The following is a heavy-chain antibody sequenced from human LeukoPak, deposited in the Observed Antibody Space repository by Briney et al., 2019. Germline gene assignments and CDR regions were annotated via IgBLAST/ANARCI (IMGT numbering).Heavy chain of an antibody. Sequence: PGGSLRLSCAASGFTVSSNYMSGVRQAPGKGLDGVSVIYSGGSTYYADSVKGRFTISRDNSKTTLYLQMNSLRAEDTAVYYCASDSVADLDYWGKGTLVTVSS. D-gene: IGHD2-15*01. CDR3: ASDSVADLDY. CDR2: IYSGGST. CDR1: GFTVSSNY. J-gene: IGHJ4*02. V-gene: IGHV3-66*02.